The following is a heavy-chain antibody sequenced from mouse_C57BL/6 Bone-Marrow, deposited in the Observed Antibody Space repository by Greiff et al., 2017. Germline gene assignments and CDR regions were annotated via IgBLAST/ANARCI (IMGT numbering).Heavy chain of an antibody. CDR3: ARKETYFDY. CDR1: GYAFSSSW. V-gene: IGHV1-82*01. J-gene: IGHJ2*01. CDR2: IYPGDGDT. Sequence: VHLVESGPELVKPGASVKISCKASGYAFSSSWMNWVKQRPGKGLEWIGRIYPGDGDTNYNGKFKGKATLTADKSSSTAYMQLSSLTSEDSAVYFCARKETYFDYWGQGTTLTVSS.